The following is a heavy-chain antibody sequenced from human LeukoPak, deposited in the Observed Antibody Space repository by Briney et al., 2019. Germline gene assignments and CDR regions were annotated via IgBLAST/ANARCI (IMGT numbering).Heavy chain of an antibody. D-gene: IGHD4-11*01. V-gene: IGHV1-69*02. CDR3: ARGATMTTVMNFDY. Sequence: GASVKVSCKASGGTLSSYTISWVRQAPGQGLEWMGRIISILGIANYAQKFQGRVTITADKSTSTAYMELSSLRSEDTAVYYCARGATMTTVMNFDYWGQGTLVTVSS. J-gene: IGHJ4*02. CDR2: IISILGIA. CDR1: GGTLSSYT.